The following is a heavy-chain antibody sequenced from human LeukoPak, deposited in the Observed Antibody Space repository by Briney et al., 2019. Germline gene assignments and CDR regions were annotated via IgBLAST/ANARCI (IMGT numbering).Heavy chain of an antibody. J-gene: IGHJ4*02. Sequence: PGGSLRLSCAASGFTFSSYEMNWVRQAPGKGLEWVSYISSSGNTIYYADSVKGRFTISRDNAKNSLYLQMYSLRAEDTAVYYCARDLIGSGYDWDYWGQGTLVTVSS. D-gene: IGHD5-12*01. CDR2: ISSSGNTI. CDR1: GFTFSSYE. CDR3: ARDLIGSGYDWDY. V-gene: IGHV3-48*03.